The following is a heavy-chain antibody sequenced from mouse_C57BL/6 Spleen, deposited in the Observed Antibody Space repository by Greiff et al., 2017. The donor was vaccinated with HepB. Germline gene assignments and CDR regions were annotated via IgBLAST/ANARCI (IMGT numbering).Heavy chain of an antibody. CDR1: GYAFSSYW. CDR3: ARSSDYENAMDY. CDR2: IYPGDGDT. J-gene: IGHJ4*01. D-gene: IGHD2-4*01. Sequence: VKLQQSGAELVKPGASVKISCKASGYAFSSYWMNWVKQRPGKGLEWIGQIYPGDGDTNYNGKFKGKATLTADKSSSTAYMQLSSLTSEDSAVYFCARSSDYENAMDYWGQGTSVTVSS. V-gene: IGHV1-80*01.